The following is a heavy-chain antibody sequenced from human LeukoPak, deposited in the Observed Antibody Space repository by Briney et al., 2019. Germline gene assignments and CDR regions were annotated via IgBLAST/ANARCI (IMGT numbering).Heavy chain of an antibody. Sequence: GGSLRLSCEASRFSFSDYSMTWIRQAPGKGLEWVSYISSTSSYTDYADSVKDRFTISRDNAGNSLYLQMNSLRAEDTAVYYCATSGYYYLKYWGQGTLVTVSS. V-gene: IGHV3-11*06. CDR1: RFSFSDYS. CDR2: ISSTSSYT. D-gene: IGHD5-12*01. J-gene: IGHJ4*02. CDR3: ATSGYYYLKY.